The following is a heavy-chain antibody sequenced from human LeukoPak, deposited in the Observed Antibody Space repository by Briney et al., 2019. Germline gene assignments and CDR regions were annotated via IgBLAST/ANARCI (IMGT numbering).Heavy chain of an antibody. D-gene: IGHD3-10*01. CDR1: GFTFSSYA. V-gene: IGHV3-23*01. Sequence: SGGSLRLSCAASGFTFSSYAMSWVRQAPGKGLEWVSAISGSGGSTYYADSVKGRFTISRDNSKNTLYLQMNSLRAEDTAVYYCAKDTLGFGDLGAFDIWGQGTMVTVSS. CDR3: AKDTLGFGDLGAFDI. CDR2: ISGSGGST. J-gene: IGHJ3*02.